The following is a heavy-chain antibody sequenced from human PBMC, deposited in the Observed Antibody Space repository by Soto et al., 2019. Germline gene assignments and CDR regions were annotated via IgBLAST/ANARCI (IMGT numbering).Heavy chain of an antibody. J-gene: IGHJ5*02. CDR1: GFTFSSYA. Sequence: EVQLLESGGGLVQPGGSLRLSCAASGFTFSSYAMSWVRQAPGKGLEWVSAISGSGGSTYYADSVKGRFTISRDNSKNTLDLQMNSLRAEDTAVYYCEKDTVTIIGAQNWFDPCGQGTLVTVSS. D-gene: IGHD4-4*01. CDR3: EKDTVTIIGAQNWFDP. CDR2: ISGSGGST. V-gene: IGHV3-23*01.